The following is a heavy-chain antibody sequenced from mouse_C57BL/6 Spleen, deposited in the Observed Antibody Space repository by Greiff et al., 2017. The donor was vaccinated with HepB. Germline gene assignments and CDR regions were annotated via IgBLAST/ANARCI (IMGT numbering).Heavy chain of an antibody. CDR1: GYSITSGYY. Sequence: ESGPGLVKPSQSLSLTCSVTGYSITSGYYWNWIRQFPGNKLEWMGYISYDGSNNYNPSLKNRISITRDTSKNQFFLKLNSVTTEDTATYYCARDHDSSGLDYWGQGTTLTVSS. D-gene: IGHD3-2*02. V-gene: IGHV3-6*01. J-gene: IGHJ2*01. CDR3: ARDHDSSGLDY. CDR2: ISYDGSN.